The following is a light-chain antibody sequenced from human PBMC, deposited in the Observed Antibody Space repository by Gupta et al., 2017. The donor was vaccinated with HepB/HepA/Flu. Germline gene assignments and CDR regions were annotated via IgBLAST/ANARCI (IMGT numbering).Light chain of an antibody. CDR3: QQSYRSPRT. V-gene: IGKV1-39*01. CDR1: ENINKY. Sequence: DIQMTQFPSSLSASVGDRVTITCRASENINKYLNWYQQRPGKAPEVLLYAVSTLQAGGPSRFSGGGSGTDFSLTINNLQPEDFATYYGQQSYRSPRTFGQGTTVEIE. J-gene: IGKJ1*01. CDR2: AVS.